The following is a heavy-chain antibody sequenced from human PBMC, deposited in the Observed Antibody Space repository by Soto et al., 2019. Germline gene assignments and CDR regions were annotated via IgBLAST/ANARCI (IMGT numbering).Heavy chain of an antibody. CDR1: GFTFSSYA. J-gene: IGHJ2*01. Sequence: PWGSLRLSCAASGFTFSSYAMSWVRQAPGKGLEWVSAISGSGGSTYYADSVKGRFTISRDNSKNTLYLQMNSLRAEDTAVYYCAKVLDIVVVVAATEGGYFDLWGRGTLVTVSS. V-gene: IGHV3-23*01. CDR2: ISGSGGST. D-gene: IGHD2-15*01. CDR3: AKVLDIVVVVAATEGGYFDL.